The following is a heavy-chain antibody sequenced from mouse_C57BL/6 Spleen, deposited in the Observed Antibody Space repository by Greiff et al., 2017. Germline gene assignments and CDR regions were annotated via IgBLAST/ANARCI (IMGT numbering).Heavy chain of an antibody. Sequence: QVQLQQPGTELVKPGASVKLSCKASGYTFTSYWMHWVKQRPGQGLEWIGNINPSNGGTNYNEKFKSKATLTVDKSSSTAYMQHSSLTSEDSAVYYCARCPLWSHYAMDYWGQGTSGTVSS. V-gene: IGHV1-53*01. J-gene: IGHJ4*01. D-gene: IGHD1-1*02. CDR1: GYTFTSYW. CDR3: ARCPLWSHYAMDY. CDR2: INPSNGGT.